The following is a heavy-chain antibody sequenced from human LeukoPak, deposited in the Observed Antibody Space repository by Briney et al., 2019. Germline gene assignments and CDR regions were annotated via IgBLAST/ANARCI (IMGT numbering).Heavy chain of an antibody. CDR2: MNPNSGNT. CDR3: ARGGSGSYRKKNNWFDP. CDR1: GYTFTSYD. J-gene: IGHJ5*02. D-gene: IGHD3-10*01. V-gene: IGHV1-8*01. Sequence: ASVKVSCKASGYTFTSYDINWVRQATGQGLEWMGWMNPNSGNTGYAQKFQGRVTMTRNTSISTAYMELSSLRSEDTAVYYCARGGSGSYRKKNNWFDPWGQGTLVTVSS.